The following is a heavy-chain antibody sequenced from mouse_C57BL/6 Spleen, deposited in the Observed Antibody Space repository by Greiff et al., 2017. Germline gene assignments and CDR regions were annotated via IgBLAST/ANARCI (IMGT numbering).Heavy chain of an antibody. J-gene: IGHJ4*01. CDR2: IYPGDGDT. Sequence: QVQLKESGPELVKPGASVKISCKASGYAFSSSWMNWVKPRPGKGLEWIGRIYPGDGDTNYNGKFKGKATLTADKSSSTAYMQLSSLTSEDSAVYFCARGPYDKNYAMDYGGQGTSVTVSS. D-gene: IGHD2-3*01. CDR1: GYAFSSSW. CDR3: ARGPYDKNYAMDY. V-gene: IGHV1-82*01.